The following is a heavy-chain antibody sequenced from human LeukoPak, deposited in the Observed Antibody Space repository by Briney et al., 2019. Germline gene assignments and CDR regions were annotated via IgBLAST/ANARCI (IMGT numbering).Heavy chain of an antibody. CDR2: ISGSGGST. V-gene: IGHV3-23*01. D-gene: IGHD1-1*01. CDR3: AKDGYDYYYYYMDV. Sequence: GGSLRLSCAASGFTFSSYAISWVRQAPGKGLEWVSAISGSGGSTYYAAFVKGRFTISRDNSKNTLYLQMNSVRAEDTAVYYCAKDGYDYYYYYMDVWGKGTTVTVSS. J-gene: IGHJ6*03. CDR1: GFTFSSYA.